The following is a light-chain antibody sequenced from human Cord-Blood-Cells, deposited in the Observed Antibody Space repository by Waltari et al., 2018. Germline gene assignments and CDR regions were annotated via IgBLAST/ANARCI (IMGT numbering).Light chain of an antibody. CDR2: GAS. Sequence: EIVMTQSPATLSVSPGERATLSCMASQSVSSNLAWYQQKPGQAPRLLIYGASTRATGIPARFSGSGSGTEFTLTISSLQSEDFAVYYCQQYNNHPRTFGQGTKVEIK. CDR3: QQYNNHPRT. J-gene: IGKJ1*01. V-gene: IGKV3-15*01. CDR1: QSVSSN.